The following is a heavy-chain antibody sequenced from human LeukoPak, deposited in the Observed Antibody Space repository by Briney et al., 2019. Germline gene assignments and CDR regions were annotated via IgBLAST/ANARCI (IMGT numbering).Heavy chain of an antibody. CDR1: GFTFSSYA. D-gene: IGHD6-13*01. CDR2: ISGSGGGT. J-gene: IGHJ4*02. Sequence: GGSLRLSCAASGFTFSSYAMSWVRQAPGKGLEWVSAISGSGGGTYYADSVKGRFTISRDNSKNTLFLQMNSLRAEDTAVYYCARGVATAGSFDHWGQGTLVTVSS. CDR3: ARGVATAGSFDH. V-gene: IGHV3-23*01.